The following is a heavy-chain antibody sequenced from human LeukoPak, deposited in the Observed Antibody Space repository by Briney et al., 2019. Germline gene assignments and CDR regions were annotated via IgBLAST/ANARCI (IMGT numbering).Heavy chain of an antibody. V-gene: IGHV4-59*08. J-gene: IGHJ4*02. D-gene: IGHD4-23*01. CDR3: ATFSDYGGNFFDY. CDR1: GGSISNYY. Sequence: SETLSFTCTVSGGSISNYYWSWLRQPPGKGLEWIGYIYYSGSTTYNPSLKSRVTISLDTSENQFSLRLRSVTAADTAVYYCATFSDYGGNFFDYWGQGTLVTVSS. CDR2: IYYSGST.